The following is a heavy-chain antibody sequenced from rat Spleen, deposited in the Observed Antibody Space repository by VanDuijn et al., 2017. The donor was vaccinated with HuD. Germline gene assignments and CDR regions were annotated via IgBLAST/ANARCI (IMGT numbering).Heavy chain of an antibody. J-gene: IGHJ2*01. V-gene: IGHV5-58*01. Sequence: EVQLVESGGGLVQPGRSLKLSCVASGFTFSSYWMYWIRQAPGKGLEWVSSINTDGGSTYYPDSVKGRFTISRDNAKNTLYLQMDSLRSEDTATYYCARHRNYGGIPFDFWGQGVMVSVSS. CDR2: INTDGGST. D-gene: IGHD1-11*01. CDR1: GFTFSSYW. CDR3: ARHRNYGGIPFDF.